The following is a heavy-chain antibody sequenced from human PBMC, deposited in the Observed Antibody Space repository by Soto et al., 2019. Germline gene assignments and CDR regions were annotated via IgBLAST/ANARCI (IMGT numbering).Heavy chain of an antibody. D-gene: IGHD4-4*01. V-gene: IGHV3-23*01. CDR2: ISGSGGST. CDR1: GFTFSSYA. J-gene: IGHJ6*03. CDR3: AKGTDYSNYLGYYYYYYMDV. Sequence: GGSLRLSCAASGFTFSSYAMSWVRQAPGKGLEWVSAISGSGGSTYYADSVKGRFTISRDNSKNTLYLQMNSLRAEDTAVYYCAKGTDYSNYLGYYYYYYMDVWGKGTTVTVSS.